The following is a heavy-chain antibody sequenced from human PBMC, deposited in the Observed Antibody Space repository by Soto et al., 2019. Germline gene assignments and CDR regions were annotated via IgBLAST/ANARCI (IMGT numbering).Heavy chain of an antibody. J-gene: IGHJ6*02. V-gene: IGHV3-23*01. CDR2: ISGSGGST. CDR3: AKDLHSSSWYYYYGMDV. CDR1: GFTFSSYG. Sequence: GGALRLSSAASGFTFSSYGMSWVRQSPGKGLEWVSAISGSGGSTYYADSVKGRFTISRDNSKNTLYLQMNSLRAEDTAVYYCAKDLHSSSWYYYYGMDVWGQGTTVPVSS. D-gene: IGHD6-13*01.